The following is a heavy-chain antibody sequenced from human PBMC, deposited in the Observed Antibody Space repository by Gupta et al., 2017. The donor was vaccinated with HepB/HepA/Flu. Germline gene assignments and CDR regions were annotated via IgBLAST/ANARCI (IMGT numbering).Heavy chain of an antibody. CDR2: IIPDSGGT. Sequence: QVQLVPSGAEVKKPGASVKVSCKTSGYTFTNYYMHWVRQAPGQGLEWMGWIIPDSGGTNYAQKCQGRVTMTRDTSISTAYVELSRLRSDDTAVYYCARGPSLAFNIWGQGTMVTVSS. J-gene: IGHJ3*02. V-gene: IGHV1-2*02. CDR3: ARGPSLAFNI. CDR1: GYTFTNYY.